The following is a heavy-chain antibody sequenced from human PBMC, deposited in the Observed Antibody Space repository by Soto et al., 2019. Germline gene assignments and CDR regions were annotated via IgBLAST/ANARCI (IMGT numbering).Heavy chain of an antibody. CDR2: IIPIFGTA. CDR3: ARRRCSGGSCYSDSGMDV. D-gene: IGHD2-15*01. J-gene: IGHJ6*02. CDR1: GGTFSSYA. V-gene: IGHV1-69*01. Sequence: QVQLVQSGAEVKKPGSSVKVSCKASGGTFSSYAISWVQQAPGQGLEWMGGIIPIFGTANYAQKFQGRVTITADESTSTAYMELSSLRSEDTAVYYCARRRCSGGSCYSDSGMDVWGQGTTVTVSS.